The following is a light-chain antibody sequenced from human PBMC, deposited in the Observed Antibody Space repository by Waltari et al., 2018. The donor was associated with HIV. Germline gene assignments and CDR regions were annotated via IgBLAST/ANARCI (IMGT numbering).Light chain of an antibody. CDR3: QSYDSSLSRYV. J-gene: IGLJ1*01. CDR2: GNT. Sequence: QSVLTQPPSVSGAPGQRVTISGTGSSSNIGAGYDVQWYQQLPETAPKLLFYGNTKRPSGAPDRFSGSKSGTSASLAISGVLVEDEADYDCQSYDSSLSRYVFGTGTKFTVL. V-gene: IGLV1-40*01. CDR1: SSNIGAGYD.